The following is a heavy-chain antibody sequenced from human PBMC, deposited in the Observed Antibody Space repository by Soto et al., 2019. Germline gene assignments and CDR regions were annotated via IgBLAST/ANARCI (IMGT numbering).Heavy chain of an antibody. J-gene: IGHJ5*02. CDR3: AKDAIANDGIWLMDS. V-gene: IGHV3-23*01. CDR2: LLRPGRST. CDR1: GFMFSDYA. D-gene: IGHD3-16*01. Sequence: SGGSLRLSCAASGFMFSDYAMTWARQAPGKELEWVSGLLRPGRSTYYADSVKGRFTISGDTSANTVYLQMDSLRAEDTAVYYCAKDAIANDGIWLMDSWGQGTVGTVA.